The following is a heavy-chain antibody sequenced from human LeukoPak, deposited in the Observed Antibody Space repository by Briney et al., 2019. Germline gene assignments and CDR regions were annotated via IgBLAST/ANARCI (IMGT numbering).Heavy chain of an antibody. D-gene: IGHD2-2*01. CDR1: GGSISSSSYY. V-gene: IGHV4-39*01. J-gene: IGHJ4*02. CDR2: IYYSGST. Sequence: PSETLSLTCTVSGGSISSSSYYWGWIRQPPGKGLEWIGSIYYSGSTYYNPSLKSRVTISVDTSKNQFSLKLSSVTAADTAVYYCARHPTIYYCSSTSCYDYWGQGTLVTVSS. CDR3: ARHPTIYYCSSTSCYDY.